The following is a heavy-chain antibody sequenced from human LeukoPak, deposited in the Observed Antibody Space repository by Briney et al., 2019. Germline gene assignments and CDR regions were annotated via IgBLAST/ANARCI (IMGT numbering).Heavy chain of an antibody. D-gene: IGHD6-19*01. CDR2: INPSGGST. Sequence: ASVKVSCKASGYTFTSYYMHWVRRAPGQGLEWMGIINPSGGSTSYAQKFQGRVTMTRDTPTSTVYMELSSLRSEDTAVYYCARDRSLVTAVSGSMNYWGQGTLVTVSS. J-gene: IGHJ4*02. CDR1: GYTFTSYY. CDR3: ARDRSLVTAVSGSMNY. V-gene: IGHV1-46*01.